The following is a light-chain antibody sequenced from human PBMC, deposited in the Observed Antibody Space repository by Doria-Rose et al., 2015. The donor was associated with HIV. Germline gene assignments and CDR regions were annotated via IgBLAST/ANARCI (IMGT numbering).Light chain of an antibody. V-gene: IGKV3-15*01. CDR3: QQYNKWPPLT. CDR1: QSISNN. Sequence: ERATLSCRASQSISNNLAWYQQKPGQAPRLLIYGASTRATGIPARFSGSGSGTELTLTVSSLHSEDFAVYYCQQYNKWPPLTFGGGTKVEIK. J-gene: IGKJ4*01. CDR2: GAS.